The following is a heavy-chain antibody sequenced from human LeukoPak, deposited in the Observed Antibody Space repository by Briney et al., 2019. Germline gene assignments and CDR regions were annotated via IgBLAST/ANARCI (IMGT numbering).Heavy chain of an antibody. CDR2: IIPIFGTA. CDR1: GGTFITYA. CDR3: ASRTGGHYYYGMDV. Sequence: SVKVSCKASGGTFITYAISWVRQAPGQGLEWMGGIIPIFGTANYAQKFQGRVTITADESTSTAYMELSSLRSEDTAVYYCASRTGGHYYYGMDVWGQGTTVTVSS. D-gene: IGHD3/OR15-3a*01. V-gene: IGHV1-69*13. J-gene: IGHJ6*02.